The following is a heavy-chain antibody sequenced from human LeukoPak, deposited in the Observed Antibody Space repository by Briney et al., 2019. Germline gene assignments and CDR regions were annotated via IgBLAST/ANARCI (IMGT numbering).Heavy chain of an antibody. CDR3: ASQSYYYDSQNWFDP. V-gene: IGHV4-59*08. CDR1: GGSISSYY. J-gene: IGHJ5*02. CDR2: IYYSGST. Sequence: SETLSLTCTVSGGSISSYYWSWIRQPPGKGLEWIGYIYYSGSTNYNPSLKSRVTISVDTSKNQFSLKLSSVTAADTAVYYCASQSYYYDSQNWFDPWGQGTLVTVSS. D-gene: IGHD3-22*01.